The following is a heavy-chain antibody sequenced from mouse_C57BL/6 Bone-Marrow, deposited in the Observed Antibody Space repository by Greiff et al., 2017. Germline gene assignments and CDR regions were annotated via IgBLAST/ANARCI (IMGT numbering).Heavy chain of an antibody. Sequence: VQLKESGPELVKPGASVKIPCKASGYTFTDYNMDWVKQSHGKSLEWIGDINPNNGGTIYNQKFKGKATLTVDKSSSTAYMELRSLTSEDTAVYYCARLYYGNYVGAMDYWGQGTSVTVSS. CDR1: GYTFTDYN. CDR2: INPNNGGT. D-gene: IGHD2-1*01. CDR3: ARLYYGNYVGAMDY. V-gene: IGHV1-18*01. J-gene: IGHJ4*01.